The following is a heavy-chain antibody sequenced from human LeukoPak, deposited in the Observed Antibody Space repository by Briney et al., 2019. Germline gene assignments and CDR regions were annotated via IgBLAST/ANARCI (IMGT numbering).Heavy chain of an antibody. V-gene: IGHV3-20*04. J-gene: IGHJ3*02. CDR3: AKSFSTYYYDSSGYLGDAFDI. CDR2: INGTGGST. D-gene: IGHD3-22*01. CDR1: GFTFDDYG. Sequence: GGSLRLSCAASGFTFDDYGMSWVRLVPGKGLEWVSGINGTGGSTGYADSVKGRFTISRDNSKNTLYLQMNSLRAEDTAVYYCAKSFSTYYYDSSGYLGDAFDIWGQGTMVTVSS.